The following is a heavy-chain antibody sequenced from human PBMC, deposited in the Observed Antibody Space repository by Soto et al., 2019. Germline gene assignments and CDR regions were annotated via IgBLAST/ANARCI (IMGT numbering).Heavy chain of an antibody. CDR3: AREIVTAGGNNYFDP. J-gene: IGHJ5*02. Sequence: QVQLQESGPRLVKPSESLSLTCGVSGGTVASSHWWSWVRQSPGRGLEWIGNVYHTGDTNFNPSLQSRVTFSVDKSNNQFSLRLTSVTAADTAVYFCAREIVTAGGNNYFDPWGPGTLDTVSS. D-gene: IGHD2-21*02. CDR1: GGTVASSHW. CDR2: VYHTGDT. V-gene: IGHV4-4*02.